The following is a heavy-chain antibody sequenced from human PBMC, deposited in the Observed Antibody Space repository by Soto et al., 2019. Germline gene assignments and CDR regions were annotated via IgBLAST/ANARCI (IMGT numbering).Heavy chain of an antibody. J-gene: IGHJ4*02. CDR1: GGSISSYY. V-gene: IGHV4-59*08. Sequence: PSETLSLTCTVSGGSISSYYWSWIRQPPGKGLEWIGEIYHSGSTNYNPSLKSRVAISVDKSKNQFSLKLSSVTAADTAVYYCARRYGYSFDYWGQGTQVTVSS. CDR2: IYHSGST. CDR3: ARRYGYSFDY. D-gene: IGHD1-1*01.